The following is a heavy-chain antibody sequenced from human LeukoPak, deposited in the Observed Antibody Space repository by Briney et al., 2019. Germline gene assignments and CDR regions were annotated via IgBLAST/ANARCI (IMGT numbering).Heavy chain of an antibody. V-gene: IGHV4-39*02. D-gene: IGHD1-26*01. CDR2: IYYSGST. J-gene: IGHJ5*02. CDR3: TREVRSAWASFDP. Sequence: PSETLSLTCTVSGGSISSSSYCWGWIRQPPGKGLEWIGSIYYSGSTYYNPSLKSRVTISVDTSKNQFSLKLSSVTAADTAVYYCTREVRSAWASFDPWGQGTLVIVSS. CDR1: GGSISSSSYC.